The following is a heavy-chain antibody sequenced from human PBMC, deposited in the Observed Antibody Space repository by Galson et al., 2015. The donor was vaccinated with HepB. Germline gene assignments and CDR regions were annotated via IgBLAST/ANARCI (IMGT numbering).Heavy chain of an antibody. Sequence: SVKVSCKASGYSFTSYGVTWVRQAPGQGLQWMGWISGYNGRAIYAQEFQDRVTLTTDTSTTTASMEVRRLTSDDTAIYYCARDLAADSTDAFGIWGQGTMVIVSS. D-gene: IGHD6-13*01. J-gene: IGHJ3*02. CDR1: GYSFTSYG. V-gene: IGHV1-18*01. CDR3: ARDLAADSTDAFGI. CDR2: ISGYNGRA.